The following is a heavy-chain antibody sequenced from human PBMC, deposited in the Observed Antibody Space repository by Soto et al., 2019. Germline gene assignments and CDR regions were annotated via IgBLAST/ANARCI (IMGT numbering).Heavy chain of an antibody. CDR3: ATGPAARYAGWLDP. J-gene: IGHJ5*02. CDR1: GYTLTELS. D-gene: IGHD6-25*01. V-gene: IGHV1-24*01. CDR2: SDPEDGET. Sequence: ASVKVSCKVAGYTLTELSVHWVRQAPGKGLEWMGGSDPEDGETIYAQKYQGRVTMTEDTSTDTAYMELRSLRTEDTAVYYCATGPAARYAGWLDPWGQGTLVTVSS.